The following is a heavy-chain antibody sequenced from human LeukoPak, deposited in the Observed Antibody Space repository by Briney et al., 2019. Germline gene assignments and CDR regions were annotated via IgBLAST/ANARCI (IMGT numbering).Heavy chain of an antibody. J-gene: IGHJ3*02. Sequence: PSETLSLTCTVSGGSISSGGYYWSWIRQHPGKGLEWIGYIYYSGSTYYNPSLKSRVTISVDTSKNQFSLKLSSVTAADTAVYYCARDVGGYCSGGSCLAFDIWGQGTMVTVSS. D-gene: IGHD2-15*01. CDR2: IYYSGST. V-gene: IGHV4-31*03. CDR3: ARDVGGYCSGGSCLAFDI. CDR1: GGSISSGGYY.